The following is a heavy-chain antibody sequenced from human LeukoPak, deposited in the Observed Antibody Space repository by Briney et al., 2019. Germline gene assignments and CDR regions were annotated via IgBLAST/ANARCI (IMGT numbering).Heavy chain of an antibody. D-gene: IGHD6-19*01. Sequence: GRSLRLSCAASGFTFDDYAMHWVRQAPGKGLEWVSGISWNSGSIGYADSVKGRFTISRDNAKNSLYLQMNSLRAEDTALYYCAKGDTFGSGWYGGVDYWGQGTLVTVFS. V-gene: IGHV3-9*01. CDR2: ISWNSGSI. CDR1: GFTFDDYA. J-gene: IGHJ4*02. CDR3: AKGDTFGSGWYGGVDY.